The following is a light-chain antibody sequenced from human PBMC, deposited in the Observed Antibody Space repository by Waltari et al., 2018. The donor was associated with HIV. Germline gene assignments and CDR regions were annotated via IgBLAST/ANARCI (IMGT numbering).Light chain of an antibody. Sequence: QLILTQSPSASASLGASVKLTCTLSSGHSSYAIAWLQHQPEKGPRYLMTVNSDGSHRKGDGIPDRFSGSSSGPERYLTISSLQSEDEADYYCQTWDTGPWVFGGGTKLTVL. V-gene: IGLV4-69*01. J-gene: IGLJ3*02. CDR2: VNSDGSH. CDR1: SGHSSYA. CDR3: QTWDTGPWV.